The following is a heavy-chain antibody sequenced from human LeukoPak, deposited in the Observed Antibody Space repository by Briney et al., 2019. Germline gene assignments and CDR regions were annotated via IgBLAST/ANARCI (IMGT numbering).Heavy chain of an antibody. Sequence: PSETLSLTCTVSGPSISSSHWSWLRQPPGKGLECFGYISNTGSTTYNPSLKSRVTISLDTSKNQFSLELKSVTAADTAVYYCARRAAANWYFDLWGRGTLVTVSS. CDR1: GPSISSSH. CDR3: ARRAAANWYFDL. J-gene: IGHJ2*01. V-gene: IGHV4-59*08. D-gene: IGHD6-25*01. CDR2: ISNTGST.